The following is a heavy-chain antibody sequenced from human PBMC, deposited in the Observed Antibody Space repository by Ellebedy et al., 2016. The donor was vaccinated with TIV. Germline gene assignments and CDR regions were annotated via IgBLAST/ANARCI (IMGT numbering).Heavy chain of an antibody. J-gene: IGHJ5*02. D-gene: IGHD1-26*01. Sequence: SETLSLXXTVSGGSISSSSYYWGWIRQPPGKGLEWIGSIYYSGSTYYNPSLKSRVTISVDTSKNQFSLKLSSVTAADTAVYYCARDREGKPSEGALVGAPDWFDPWGQGTLVTVSS. V-gene: IGHV4-39*07. CDR1: GGSISSSSYY. CDR2: IYYSGST. CDR3: ARDREGKPSEGALVGAPDWFDP.